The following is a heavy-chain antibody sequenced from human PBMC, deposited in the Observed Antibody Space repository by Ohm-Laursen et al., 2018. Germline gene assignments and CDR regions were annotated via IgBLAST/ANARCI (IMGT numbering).Heavy chain of an antibody. V-gene: IGHV4-31*03. D-gene: IGHD4-23*01. CDR3: ASVGDYGGNGDWFDP. Sequence: TLSLTCTVSGDSIRSSGHYWNWIRQHPGKGLEWIGYIYSSGTSVTNPSLKSRVTISVDTSKNQFSLKLSSVTAADTAVYYCASVGDYGGNGDWFDPWGQGTLVTVSS. CDR1: GDSIRSSGHY. J-gene: IGHJ5*02. CDR2: IYSSGTS.